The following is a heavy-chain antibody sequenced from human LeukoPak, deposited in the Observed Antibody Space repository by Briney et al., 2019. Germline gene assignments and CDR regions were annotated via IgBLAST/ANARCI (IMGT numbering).Heavy chain of an antibody. J-gene: IGHJ5*02. CDR1: GYSFTGYY. CDR2: IKTNSGGT. CDR3: AREEDRYRSSTSCYSRGWFDP. V-gene: IGHV1-2*02. Sequence: ASVKVSCKASGYSFTGYYMHWVRKAPGQGLEWMGWIKTNSGGTNYAQKFQGRVTMTRDTSISTAYMELSRLRSDDTAVYYCAREEDRYRSSTSCYSRGWFDPWDQGTLVTVSS. D-gene: IGHD2-2*01.